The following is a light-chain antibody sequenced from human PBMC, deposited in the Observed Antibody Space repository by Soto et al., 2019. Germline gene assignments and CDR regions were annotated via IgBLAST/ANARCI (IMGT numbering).Light chain of an antibody. V-gene: IGLV2-11*01. J-gene: IGLJ2*01. CDR2: DVS. CDR1: SSDVGGYNY. Sequence: QSALTQPRSVSGSPGQSVTISCTGTSSDVGGYNYVSWYQQHPGKAPKLMIYDVSKRPSGVSNRFSGSKSGNTASLTISGLRAEDEGDYFCSSFTGTSALILFGGGTKLTVL. CDR3: SSFTGTSALIL.